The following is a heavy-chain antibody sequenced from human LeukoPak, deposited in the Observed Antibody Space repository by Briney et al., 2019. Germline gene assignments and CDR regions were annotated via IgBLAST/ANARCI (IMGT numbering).Heavy chain of an antibody. CDR3: AKDWIPED. V-gene: IGHV3-23*01. Sequence: GASLRLSCAVSGFTFRGYAMNWVRQAPGKGLEWVALISGSGDNQYYADAVKGRFTISRDNPKNTLSLQMSSLRVEDTAVYYCAKDWIPEDWGQGTLVTVSS. J-gene: IGHJ4*02. CDR1: GFTFRGYA. D-gene: IGHD5-18*01. CDR2: ISGSGDNQ.